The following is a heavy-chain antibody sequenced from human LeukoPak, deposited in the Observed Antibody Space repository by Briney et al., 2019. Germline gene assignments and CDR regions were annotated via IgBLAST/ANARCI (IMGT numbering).Heavy chain of an antibody. Sequence: PGGSLRLSCAASGFTFSSYWMSWVRQAPGKGLEWVANIKQDGSEKYYVDSVKGRFTISRDNAKNSLYLQMNSLRAEDTAVYYCAREMYYDFWSGYPAWDYWGQGTLVTVSS. CDR3: AREMYYDFWSGYPAWDY. CDR2: IKQDGSEK. CDR1: GFTFSSYW. D-gene: IGHD3-3*01. J-gene: IGHJ4*02. V-gene: IGHV3-7*01.